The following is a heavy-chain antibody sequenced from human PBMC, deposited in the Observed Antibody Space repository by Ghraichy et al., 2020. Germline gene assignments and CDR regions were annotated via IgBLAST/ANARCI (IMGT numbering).Heavy chain of an antibody. CDR1: GFTFSGSA. CDR3: TRRLYDSSGYFEAEYDY. CDR2: IRSKANSYAT. Sequence: GGSLRLSCAASGFTFSGSAMHWVRQASGKGLEWVGRIRSKANSYATAYAASVKGRFTISRDDSKNTAYLQMNSLKTEDTAVYYCTRRLYDSSGYFEAEYDYWGQGTLVTVSS. D-gene: IGHD3-22*01. J-gene: IGHJ4*02. V-gene: IGHV3-73*01.